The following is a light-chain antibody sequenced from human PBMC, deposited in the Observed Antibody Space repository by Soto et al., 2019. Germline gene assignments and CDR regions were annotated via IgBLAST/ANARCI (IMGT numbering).Light chain of an antibody. CDR1: SSDVGGYNH. J-gene: IGLJ1*01. V-gene: IGLV2-14*01. CDR2: EVS. CDR3: SSFTSSTTYV. Sequence: QSALTQPASVSGSPGQSITISCTGTSSDVGGYNHVCWYQQHPGKAPKLIIYEVSNRPSGVSNRFSGSKSSNTASLTISGLQAEDEADYYCSSFTSSTTYVFGTGTKLTVL.